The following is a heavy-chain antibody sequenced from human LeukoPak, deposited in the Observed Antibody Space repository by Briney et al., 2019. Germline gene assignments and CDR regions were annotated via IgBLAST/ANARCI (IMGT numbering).Heavy chain of an antibody. CDR2: INPNSGGT. CDR1: GYTFTGYY. V-gene: IGHV1-2*02. D-gene: IGHD3-3*01. CDR3: ARVPITIFGVVTSSWFDP. Sequence: GASVKVSFKASGYTFTGYYMHWVRQAPGQGLEWMGWINPNSGGTNYAQKFQGRVTMTRDTSISTAYMELSRLRSDDTAVYYCARVPITIFGVVTSSWFDPWGQGTLVTVSS. J-gene: IGHJ5*02.